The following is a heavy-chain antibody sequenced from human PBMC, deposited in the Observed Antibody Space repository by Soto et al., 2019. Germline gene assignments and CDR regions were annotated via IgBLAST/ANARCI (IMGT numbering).Heavy chain of an antibody. CDR1: GFTLSASW. V-gene: IGHV3-7*05. Sequence: EVQLEESGGVLVQPGGSLRLSCAASGFTLSASWMTWVRQAPGKGLEWVANIKRDGSKKSYLDSVRGRFTISRDNVGNSLYLRMDSLRADDAALYYGARDVSPECSSLYRDAVDTWGQGTMVTVSP. CDR2: IKRDGSKK. J-gene: IGHJ3*02. D-gene: IGHD6-13*01. CDR3: ARDVSPECSSLYRDAVDT.